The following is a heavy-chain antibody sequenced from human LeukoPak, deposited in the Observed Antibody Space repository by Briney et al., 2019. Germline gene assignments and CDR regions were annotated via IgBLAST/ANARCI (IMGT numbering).Heavy chain of an antibody. V-gene: IGHV1-69*05. Sequence: SVTVSCKASGGTFSSHAVSWVRQAPGQGLEWMGGTTPIFGSAEYAQKFQGRVTITTDESTSTAYMELCSLRSEDTAVYYCARAPFYFDSSGFSMDAFDIWGQGTMVTVSS. J-gene: IGHJ3*02. CDR3: ARAPFYFDSSGFSMDAFDI. CDR1: GGTFSSHA. D-gene: IGHD3-22*01. CDR2: TTPIFGSA.